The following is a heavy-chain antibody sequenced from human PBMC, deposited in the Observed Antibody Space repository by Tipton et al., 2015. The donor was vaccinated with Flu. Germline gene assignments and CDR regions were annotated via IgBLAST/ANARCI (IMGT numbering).Heavy chain of an antibody. CDR3: ATHLGGSLSSPMDV. D-gene: IGHD1-26*01. CDR2: MSPKSGNT. J-gene: IGHJ6*02. V-gene: IGHV1-8*01. CDR1: GYTFTSYD. Sequence: QVQLVQSGAEVKKPGASVKVSCQASGYTFTSYDINWVRQATGQGPEWMGWMSPKSGNTGYAQRFQGRVTMTRDTSISTAYMELRSLRSEDTAIYYCATHLGGSLSSPMDVWGQGTSVTVSS.